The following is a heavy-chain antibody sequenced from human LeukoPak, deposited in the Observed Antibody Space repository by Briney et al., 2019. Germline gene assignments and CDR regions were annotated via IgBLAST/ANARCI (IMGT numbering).Heavy chain of an antibody. CDR2: ISWNSGSI. Sequence: GRSLRLSCAASGFTFDDYAMHWVRQAPGKGLEWVSGISWNSGSIGYADSVKGRFTISRDNAKNSLYLQMNSLRAEDTALYYCAKVPYSSGWYGGFDYWGQGTLVTVSS. J-gene: IGHJ4*02. V-gene: IGHV3-9*01. D-gene: IGHD6-19*01. CDR1: GFTFDDYA. CDR3: AKVPYSSGWYGGFDY.